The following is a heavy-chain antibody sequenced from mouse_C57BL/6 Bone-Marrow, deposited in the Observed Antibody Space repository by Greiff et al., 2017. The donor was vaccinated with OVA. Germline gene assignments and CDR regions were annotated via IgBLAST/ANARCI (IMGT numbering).Heavy chain of an antibody. CDR1: GYAFSSYW. V-gene: IGHV1-80*01. CDR3: ARFSLYGSSFYWYFDV. D-gene: IGHD1-1*01. Sequence: QVQLQQSGAELVKPGASVKISCKASGYAFSSYWMNWVKQRPGKGLEWIGQIYPGDGDTNYNGKFKGKATLTADKSSSTAYMQLSSLTSEDSAVYFCARFSLYGSSFYWYFDVWGTGTTVTVSS. J-gene: IGHJ1*03. CDR2: IYPGDGDT.